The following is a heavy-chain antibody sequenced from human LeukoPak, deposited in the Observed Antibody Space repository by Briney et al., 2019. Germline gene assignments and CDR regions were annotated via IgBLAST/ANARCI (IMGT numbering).Heavy chain of an antibody. CDR1: GGSISSYY. Sequence: SETLSLTCTVSGGSISSYYWSWIRQPQGKGLEWIGYIFYSGITNYNPSLKSRVTISIDTSKNQFSLKLSSVTAADTAVYYCARGAYYYDSSGYNWYFDLWGRGTLVTVS. CDR2: IFYSGIT. CDR3: ARGAYYYDSSGYNWYFDL. J-gene: IGHJ2*01. V-gene: IGHV4-59*01. D-gene: IGHD3-22*01.